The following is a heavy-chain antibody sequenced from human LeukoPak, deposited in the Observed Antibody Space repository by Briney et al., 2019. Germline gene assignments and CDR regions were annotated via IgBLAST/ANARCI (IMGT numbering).Heavy chain of an antibody. J-gene: IGHJ4*02. CDR2: ISSSSSYI. CDR3: ARDSVPGSWEFDY. D-gene: IGHD6-13*01. V-gene: IGHV3-21*01. Sequence: GGSLRLSCAASGFTFSSYSMNWVRQAPGKGLEWVSSISSSSSYIYYADSVKGRFTISRDNAKNSLYLQMNSLRAEGTAVYYCARDSVPGSWEFDYWGQGTLVTVSS. CDR1: GFTFSSYS.